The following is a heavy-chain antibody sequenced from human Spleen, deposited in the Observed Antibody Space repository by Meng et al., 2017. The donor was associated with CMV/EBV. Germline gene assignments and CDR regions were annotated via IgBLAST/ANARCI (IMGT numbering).Heavy chain of an antibody. CDR2: INPNSGGT. CDR1: GGTFSSYA. Sequence: KASGGTFSSYAISWVRQAPGQGLEWMGWINPNSGGTNYAQKFQGRVTVTRDTSISTVYIELRRLRSDDTAVYYCARDEYALTNWFDPWGQGTLVTVSS. D-gene: IGHD2-2*01. V-gene: IGHV1-2*02. CDR3: ARDEYALTNWFDP. J-gene: IGHJ5*02.